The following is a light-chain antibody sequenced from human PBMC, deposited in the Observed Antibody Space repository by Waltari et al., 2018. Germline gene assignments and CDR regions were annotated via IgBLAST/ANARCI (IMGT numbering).Light chain of an antibody. CDR2: DVT. CDR1: SHEVGAFNF. V-gene: IGLV2-11*01. J-gene: IGLJ3*02. CDR3: CSYIGTHTNWV. Sequence: QSALTQPRSASGSPGQSVTISCTGLSHEVGAFNFVSWYQQHPREAPNRMIYDVTKRPSGVSDRLSGSKSGNTASLTISGLQAEDEANYYCCSYIGTHTNWVFGGGTKLTVL.